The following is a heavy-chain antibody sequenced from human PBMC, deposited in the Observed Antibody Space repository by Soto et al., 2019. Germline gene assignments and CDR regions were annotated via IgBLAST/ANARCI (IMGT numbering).Heavy chain of an antibody. J-gene: IGHJ6*02. CDR3: ARGQGAAIGDYYYHGMDV. Sequence: EVQLVESGGGLVQPGGSLKLSCAASGFIFSGSAIHWVRQASGKGLEWVGRISSRANNFATSSAASVKGRFTFSRDDSRNTAYLQMTTLKPEDTAVYYCARGQGAAIGDYYYHGMDVWGQGTTVTVSS. V-gene: IGHV3-73*02. CDR2: ISSRANNFAT. D-gene: IGHD2-2*02. CDR1: GFIFSGSA.